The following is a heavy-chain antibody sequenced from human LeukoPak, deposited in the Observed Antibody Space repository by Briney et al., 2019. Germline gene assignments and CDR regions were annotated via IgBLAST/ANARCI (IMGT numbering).Heavy chain of an antibody. D-gene: IGHD3-22*01. Sequence: GGSLRLSCAASGFTFSSYAMSWVRQAPGKGLEWVSAISGSGGSTYYADSVKGRFTITRDNSKNTLYLQMNSLRAEDTAVYYYAIFRYYYDSSGYYGFWGQGTLVTVSS. CDR3: AIFRYYYDSSGYYGF. J-gene: IGHJ4*02. CDR1: GFTFSSYA. CDR2: ISGSGGST. V-gene: IGHV3-23*01.